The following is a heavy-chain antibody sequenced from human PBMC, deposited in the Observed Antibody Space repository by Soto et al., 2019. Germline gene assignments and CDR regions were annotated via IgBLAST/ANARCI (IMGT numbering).Heavy chain of an antibody. V-gene: IGHV3-33*01. J-gene: IGHJ3*02. D-gene: IGHD1-26*01. CDR3: ARSSMGARKGAFDI. Sequence: PGGSLRLSCAASGFTFSSYGMHWVRQAPGKGLEWVAVIWYDGSNKYYADSVKGRFTISRDNAKNTLYLQMNSLRAEDTAVYYCARSSMGARKGAFDIWGQGTMVTVS. CDR1: GFTFSSYG. CDR2: IWYDGSNK.